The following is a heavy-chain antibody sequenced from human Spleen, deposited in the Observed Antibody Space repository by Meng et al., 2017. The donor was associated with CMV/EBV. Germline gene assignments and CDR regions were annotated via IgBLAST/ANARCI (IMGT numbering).Heavy chain of an antibody. V-gene: IGHV1-2*02. CDR3: ARETDYGGLYWYFDL. CDR2: LNPNSGAT. J-gene: IGHJ2*01. D-gene: IGHD4-23*01. CDR1: AYSLPGYH. Sequence: SAYSLPGYHIHWVRQAPGQGLGWMAWLNPNSGATRYAQKFQSRVTMTGDTSLSTAYMEMSSLRSDDTAVYYCARETDYGGLYWYFDLWGRGTLVTVSS.